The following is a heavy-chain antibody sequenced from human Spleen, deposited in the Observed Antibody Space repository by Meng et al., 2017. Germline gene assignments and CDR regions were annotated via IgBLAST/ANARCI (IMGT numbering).Heavy chain of an antibody. CDR1: GGSISSSNW. Sequence: VQRQESGPGRVKPSGTLPLTCAVSGGSISSSNWWSWVRQPPGKGLEWIGEIYHSGSTNYNPSLKSRVTISVDKSKNQFSLKLSSVTAADSAVYYCARGPTTMAHDFDYWGQGTLVTVSS. CDR2: IYHSGST. V-gene: IGHV4-4*02. CDR3: ARGPTTMAHDFDY. D-gene: IGHD4-11*01. J-gene: IGHJ4*02.